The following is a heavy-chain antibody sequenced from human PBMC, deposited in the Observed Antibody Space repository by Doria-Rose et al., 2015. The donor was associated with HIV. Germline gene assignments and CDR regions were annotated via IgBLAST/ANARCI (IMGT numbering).Heavy chain of an antibody. J-gene: IGHJ4*02. V-gene: IGHV3-74*01. Sequence: WVRQTPGKGLVWVSHIKGDGSGTSYADSVKGRFTISRDNAKNTLYLQMSSLRAEDTTVYYCLGATTVTKIDYWGQGTLVTVSS. D-gene: IGHD4-17*01. CDR3: LGATTVTKIDY. CDR2: IKGDGSGT.